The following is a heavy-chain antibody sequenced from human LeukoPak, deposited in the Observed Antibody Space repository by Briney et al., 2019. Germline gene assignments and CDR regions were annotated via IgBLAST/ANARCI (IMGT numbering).Heavy chain of an antibody. CDR2: IYPNSGAT. D-gene: IGHD2-8*01. Sequence: ASVKVSCKTSGCTFTAYYMYWLRQAPGQGLECMGWIYPNSGATGYAQNFQGRVTMTRDTSVSTIYMELSRLRSDDTAVYYCARDGVPTTPDFDYWGQGTLVTVPS. V-gene: IGHV1-2*02. CDR3: ARDGVPTTPDFDY. J-gene: IGHJ4*02. CDR1: GCTFTAYY.